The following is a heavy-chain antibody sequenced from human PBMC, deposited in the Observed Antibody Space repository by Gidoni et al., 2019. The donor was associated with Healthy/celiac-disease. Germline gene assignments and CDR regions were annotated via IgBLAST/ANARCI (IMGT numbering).Heavy chain of an antibody. CDR3: ARVITGKLRGNWFDP. Sequence: VQLPESGPGLVTPSETLSLTCAVSGYSIGSGYYWGWIRQPPGKGLEWIGSIYHSGSTYYNPSLKSRVTISVDTSKNQFSLKLSSVTAADTAVYYCARVITGKLRGNWFDPWGQGTLVTVSS. D-gene: IGHD1-20*01. CDR2: IYHSGST. V-gene: IGHV4-38-2*01. CDR1: GYSIGSGYY. J-gene: IGHJ5*02.